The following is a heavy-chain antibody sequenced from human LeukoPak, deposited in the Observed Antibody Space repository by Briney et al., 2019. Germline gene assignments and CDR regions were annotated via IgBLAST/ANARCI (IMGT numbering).Heavy chain of an antibody. Sequence: GASVTVSFKASGYTFTSYYMHWVRQAPGQGGEWMGIINPSGGSTSYAQKFQGRVTMTRDMSTSTVYMELSSLRSEDTAVYYCARAKFMAAPTGWGQGTLVTVSS. J-gene: IGHJ4*02. CDR3: ARAKFMAAPTG. D-gene: IGHD6-6*01. V-gene: IGHV1-46*01. CDR2: INPSGGST. CDR1: GYTFTSYY.